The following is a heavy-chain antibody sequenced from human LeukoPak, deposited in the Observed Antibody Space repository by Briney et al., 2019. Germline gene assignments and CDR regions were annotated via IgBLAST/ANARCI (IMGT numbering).Heavy chain of an antibody. CDR3: ARGGVVRGVITDCYYYYMDV. J-gene: IGHJ6*03. V-gene: IGHV4-4*07. CDR2: IYTSGST. CDR1: GGSISSYY. Sequence: SETLSLTCTVSGGSISSYYWSWIRQPAGKGLEWIGRIYTSGSTNYNPSLKSRVTMSVDTSKNQFSLKLSSVTAADTAVYYCARGGVVRGVITDCYYYYMDVWGKGTTVTISS. D-gene: IGHD3-10*01.